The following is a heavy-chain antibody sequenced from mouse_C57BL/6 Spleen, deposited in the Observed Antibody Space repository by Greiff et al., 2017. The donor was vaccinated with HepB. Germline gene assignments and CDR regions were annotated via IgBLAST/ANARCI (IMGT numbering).Heavy chain of an antibody. Sequence: VQLQQSGAELVKPGASVKISCKASGYAFSSYWMNWVKQRPGKGLEWIGQIYPGDGDTNYNGKFKGKATLTADKSYGTAYMQRSSRTSEDSAVYFCARVGGYDSAWFAYWGQGTLVTVSA. V-gene: IGHV1-80*01. D-gene: IGHD2-2*01. J-gene: IGHJ3*01. CDR1: GYAFSSYW. CDR2: IYPGDGDT. CDR3: ARVGGYDSAWFAY.